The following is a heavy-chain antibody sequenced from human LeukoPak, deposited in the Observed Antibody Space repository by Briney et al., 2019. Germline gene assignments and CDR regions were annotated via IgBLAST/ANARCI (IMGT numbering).Heavy chain of an antibody. J-gene: IGHJ4*02. CDR3: ATYYYDSATDY. CDR1: GFAFSSYA. CDR2: IPYYGSDK. Sequence: GGPLRLSCAASGFAFSSYAMHWVRQAPGKGLEWVAVIPYYGSDKYYADSVKGRFTISRDNSKNTLYLQMDSLRAEDTAVYYCATYYYDSATDYWGQGTLVTVSS. D-gene: IGHD3-22*01. V-gene: IGHV3-30*01.